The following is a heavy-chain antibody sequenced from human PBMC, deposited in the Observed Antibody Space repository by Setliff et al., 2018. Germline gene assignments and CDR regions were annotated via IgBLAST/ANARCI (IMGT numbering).Heavy chain of an antibody. Sequence: ASVKVSCKASGYTFTSYYMHWVRQAPGQGLEWMGIINPSGGSTSYAQKFQGRVTMTRDTSTSTVSMELGSLISEDTAVYYCASERTYNYDSSGYHRPNWYFDYWGQGTLVTVSS. D-gene: IGHD3-22*01. CDR3: ASERTYNYDSSGYHRPNWYFDY. V-gene: IGHV1-46*01. CDR1: GYTFTSYY. J-gene: IGHJ4*02. CDR2: INPSGGST.